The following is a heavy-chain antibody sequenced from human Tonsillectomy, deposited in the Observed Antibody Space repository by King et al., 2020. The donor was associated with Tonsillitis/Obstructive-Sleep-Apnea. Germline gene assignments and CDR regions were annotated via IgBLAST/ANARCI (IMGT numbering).Heavy chain of an antibody. D-gene: IGHD3-22*01. CDR2: IKQDGSEK. Sequence: QLVQSGGGLVQPGGSLRLSCAASGFTFSSYWMSWVRQAPGKGLEWVANIKQDGSEKYYVDSVKGRSTISRDNAKNSLYLQMNSLRAEDTAVYYCARDQTYYYDSSGYRVDAFDIWGQGTMVTVSS. CDR1: GFTFSSYW. CDR3: ARDQTYYYDSSGYRVDAFDI. J-gene: IGHJ3*02. V-gene: IGHV3-7*03.